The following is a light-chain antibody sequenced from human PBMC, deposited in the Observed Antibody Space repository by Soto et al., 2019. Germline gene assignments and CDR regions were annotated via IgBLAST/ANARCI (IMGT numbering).Light chain of an antibody. Sequence: DIQMTQSPSSLSTSVGDRVTITCRASQSISSWLAWYQQKPGKAPKLLIYDASSLESGVPSRFRGSRSGTEFTLTISSLQPDDFETYYCQQYNSYSRTFGQGTKVDIK. CDR3: QQYNSYSRT. CDR1: QSISSW. J-gene: IGKJ1*01. V-gene: IGKV1-5*01. CDR2: DAS.